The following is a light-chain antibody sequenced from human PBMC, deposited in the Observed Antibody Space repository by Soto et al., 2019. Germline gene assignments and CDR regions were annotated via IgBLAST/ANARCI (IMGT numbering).Light chain of an antibody. CDR1: QSINNY. CDR3: QESYSTLWGT. Sequence: DIQMTQSPSSLSASVGDRVTITCRTSQSINNYLNWYQQKPGKAPKLLIYGASSLQSGVPLRFRGSGSGTDFTLTISSLQPEDFATYYCQESYSTLWGTCGQGTKVEIK. CDR2: GAS. V-gene: IGKV1-39*01. J-gene: IGKJ1*01.